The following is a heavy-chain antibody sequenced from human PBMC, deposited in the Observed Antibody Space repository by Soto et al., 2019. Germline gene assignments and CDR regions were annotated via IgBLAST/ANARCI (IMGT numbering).Heavy chain of an antibody. J-gene: IGHJ4*02. CDR3: ATSLTACVSITCAIDN. V-gene: IGHV1-69*12. CDR2: IIPIFGTT. D-gene: IGHD7-27*01. CDR1: GGTLISYA. Sequence: QVQLVQSGAEVKKPGSSVKVPCKASGGTLISYAFSWVRQAPGQELEWMGGIIPIFGTTHYAQKFQARVTITADESTSAAYMELSSLRSEDTAVYYCATSLTACVSITCAIDNWGRGTLITVSS.